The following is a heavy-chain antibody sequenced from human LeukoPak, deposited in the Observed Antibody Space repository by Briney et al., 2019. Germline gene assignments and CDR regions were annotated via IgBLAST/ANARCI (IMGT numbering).Heavy chain of an antibody. CDR2: IKQDGSAK. CDR1: GFSFISYW. V-gene: IGHV3-7*01. D-gene: IGHD1-1*01. CDR3: AGCAGNSCYFDY. Sequence: GGSLRLCCAASGFSFISYWVSWDRQAPGKGLEWVANIKQDGSAKNYVDSVKGRFTISRDNAKNSLYLQLNSLRAEDTAVYYCAGCAGNSCYFDYWGQGTLVIVSS. J-gene: IGHJ4*02.